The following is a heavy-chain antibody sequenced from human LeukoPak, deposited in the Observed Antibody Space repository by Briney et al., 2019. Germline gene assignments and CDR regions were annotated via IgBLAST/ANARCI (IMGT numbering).Heavy chain of an antibody. CDR3: ERQYCSGGSCHSGFDI. CDR2: IKQDGSEK. J-gene: IGHJ3*02. D-gene: IGHD2-15*01. V-gene: IGHV3-7*04. CDR1: GFTFSSHW. Sequence: GGSLRLSCAASGFTFSSHWMKWVRQAPGKGLEWVANIKQDGSEKYYVDSVKGRFTISRDNAKNSLSLQMNSLRDEDTAVYYCERQYCSGGSCHSGFDIWGQGTLVTVSS.